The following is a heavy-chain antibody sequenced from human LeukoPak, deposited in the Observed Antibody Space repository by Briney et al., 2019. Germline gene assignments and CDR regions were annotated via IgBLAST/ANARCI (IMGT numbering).Heavy chain of an antibody. CDR2: IDYSGYT. D-gene: IGHD4-23*01. CDR1: GGSISSYY. Sequence: PSETLSLTCTVSGGSISSYYWSWIRQPPGKGLEWIGYIDYSGYTNYNPSLKSRVTISVDTSKNQFSLKLTSVTAADTAVYYCARETTVVTEYYYYYYMDVWGKGTTVTVSS. V-gene: IGHV4-59*13. CDR3: ARETTVVTEYYYYYYMDV. J-gene: IGHJ6*03.